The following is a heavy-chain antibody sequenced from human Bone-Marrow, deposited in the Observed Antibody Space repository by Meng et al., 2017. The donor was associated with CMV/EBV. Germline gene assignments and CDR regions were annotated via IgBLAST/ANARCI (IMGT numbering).Heavy chain of an antibody. D-gene: IGHD3-9*01. Sequence: SVKVSCKGSGDSFNNYGINWVRQAPGQGLEWMGGIIPIFAMTNYAQKFQGRVTITAERSTNTAYMELNSLRSEDTAVYYCARVRVRYQLLYYAVDIWGQGTMVTVSS. J-gene: IGHJ3*02. CDR1: GDSFNNYG. CDR3: ARVRVRYQLLYYAVDI. V-gene: IGHV1-69*10. CDR2: IIPIFAMT.